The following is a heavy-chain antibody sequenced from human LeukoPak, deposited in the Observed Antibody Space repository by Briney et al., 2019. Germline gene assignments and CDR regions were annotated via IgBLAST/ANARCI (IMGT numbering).Heavy chain of an antibody. J-gene: IGHJ4*02. V-gene: IGHV3-30*02. CDR1: GFTFSSYG. CDR2: IWYDGSNK. CDR3: AKDAEDVTYYYDSSGYCFDY. Sequence: HPGGSLRLSCAASGFTFSSYGMHWVRQAPGKGLEWVAVIWYDGSNKYYADSVKGRFTISRDNSKNTLYLQMNSLRAEDTAVYYCAKDAEDVTYYYDSSGYCFDYWGQGTLVTVSS. D-gene: IGHD3-22*01.